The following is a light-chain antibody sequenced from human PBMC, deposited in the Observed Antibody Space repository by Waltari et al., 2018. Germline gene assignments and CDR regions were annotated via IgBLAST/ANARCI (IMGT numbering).Light chain of an antibody. CDR1: TSNLGAGHD. CDR2: GNN. CDR3: QSFDNMLSGGVV. Sequence: QSVLTQPPSVSGTPGQRVPISCSGRTSNLGAGHDVHWSPHLPGTAPKLLIYGNNNRPSGVPDRFSGSKSGTSASLAITGLQADDEADYFCQSFDNMLSGGVVFGGGTKLAVL. J-gene: IGLJ2*01. V-gene: IGLV1-40*01.